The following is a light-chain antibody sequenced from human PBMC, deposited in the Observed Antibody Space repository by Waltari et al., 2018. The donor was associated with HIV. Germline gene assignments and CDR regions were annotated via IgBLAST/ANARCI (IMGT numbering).Light chain of an antibody. J-gene: IGLJ2*01. Sequence: QSALTKPASVSGSPGQSITISCTGTSSDVGGYNYVSWYQQHPGKAPKLMIYEVSNRPSGVSNRFSCSKSGNTASLTISGLQAEDEADYYCSSYTSSSTLVVFGGGTKLTVL. V-gene: IGLV2-14*01. CDR3: SSYTSSSTLVV. CDR1: SSDVGGYNY. CDR2: EVS.